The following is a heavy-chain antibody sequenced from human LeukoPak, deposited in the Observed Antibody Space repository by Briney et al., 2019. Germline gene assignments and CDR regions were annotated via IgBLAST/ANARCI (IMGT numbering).Heavy chain of an antibody. V-gene: IGHV4-31*03. CDR3: ARFGLSSSRRLFDY. Sequence: SETLSLTCTVSGGSISSGGYYWSWIRQHPGKGLEWIGYIYYSGSTYYNPSLKSRVTISVDTSKNQFSLKLSSVTAADTAVYYCARFGLSSSRRLFDYWGQGTLVTVSS. CDR2: IYYSGST. D-gene: IGHD2-2*01. CDR1: GGSISSGGYY. J-gene: IGHJ4*02.